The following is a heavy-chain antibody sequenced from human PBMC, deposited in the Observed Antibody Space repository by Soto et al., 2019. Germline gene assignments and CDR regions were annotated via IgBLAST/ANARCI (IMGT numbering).Heavy chain of an antibody. V-gene: IGHV3-21*04. Sequence: GGSLRLSCAASGFTFSSYSMNWVRQAPGKGLEWVSSISSSSSYIYYADSVKGRFTISRDNSMNTLYLQMNTLRAEDTAVYYCAKVSSGWYAGFFDLWGQGSLVTVSS. CDR1: GFTFSSYS. CDR3: AKVSSGWYAGFFDL. D-gene: IGHD6-13*01. CDR2: ISSSSSYI. J-gene: IGHJ4*02.